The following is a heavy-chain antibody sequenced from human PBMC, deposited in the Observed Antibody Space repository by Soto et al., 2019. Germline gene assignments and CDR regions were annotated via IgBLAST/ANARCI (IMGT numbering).Heavy chain of an antibody. CDR2: ISGSGGST. Sequence: GGSLRLSCAASGFTFSSYAMSWVRQAPGKGLEWVSAISGSGGSTYYADSVKGRFTISRDNSKNTLYLQMNSLRAEDTAVYYCAKSPIAAAGNGIWGPKKYYFDYWGQGTPVTVSS. J-gene: IGHJ4*02. D-gene: IGHD6-13*01. V-gene: IGHV3-23*01. CDR3: AKSPIAAAGNGIWGPKKYYFDY. CDR1: GFTFSSYA.